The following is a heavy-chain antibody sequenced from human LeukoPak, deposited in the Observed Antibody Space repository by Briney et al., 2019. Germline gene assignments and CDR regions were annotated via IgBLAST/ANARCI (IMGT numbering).Heavy chain of an antibody. CDR3: TTGADYYDSSGYYTYSLLAFDY. Sequence: GGSLRLSCAASGFPHSNARMSWARQAPGKALEWVGHIKSKTDGGTTDYAAPVKGRFTISRDDSKNTLYLQMNSLKTEDTAVYYCTTGADYYDSSGYYTYSLLAFDYWGQGTLVTVSS. CDR2: IKSKTDGGTT. J-gene: IGHJ4*02. V-gene: IGHV3-15*01. D-gene: IGHD3-22*01. CDR1: GFPHSNAR.